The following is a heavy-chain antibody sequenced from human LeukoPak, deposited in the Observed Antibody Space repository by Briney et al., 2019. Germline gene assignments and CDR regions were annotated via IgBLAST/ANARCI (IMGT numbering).Heavy chain of an antibody. CDR2: TYYRSKWYN. CDR1: GDSVSSNSAA. J-gene: IGHJ5*02. D-gene: IGHD1-26*01. CDR3: ARDHSGEGLLYNWFDP. V-gene: IGHV6-1*01. Sequence: SQTLSLTCAISGDSVSSNSAAWHWVRQSPSRGLEWLGRTYYRSKWYNDYAVSVKSRITINPDTSKNQFSLQLNSVTPEDTAVYYCARDHSGEGLLYNWFDPWGQGTLVTVSS.